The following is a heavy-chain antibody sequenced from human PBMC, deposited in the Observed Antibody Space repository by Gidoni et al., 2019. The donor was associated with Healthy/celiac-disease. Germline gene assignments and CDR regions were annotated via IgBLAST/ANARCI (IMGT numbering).Heavy chain of an antibody. D-gene: IGHD1-26*01. CDR2: IIPILGIA. CDR3: ARRGATTSGVDY. CDR1: GGTFSSYT. J-gene: IGHJ4*02. Sequence: QVPLVQSGAEVKKPGSSVKVSCKASGGTFSSYTISWVRQAPGQGLEWMGRIIPILGIANYAQKFQGRVTITADKSTSTAYMELSSLRSEDTAVYYCARRGATTSGVDYWGQGTLVTVSS. V-gene: IGHV1-69*02.